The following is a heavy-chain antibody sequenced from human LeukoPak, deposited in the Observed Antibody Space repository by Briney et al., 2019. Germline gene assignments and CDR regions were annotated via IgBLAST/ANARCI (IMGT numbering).Heavy chain of an antibody. V-gene: IGHV3-30*16. CDR1: GLTFSSYA. Sequence: GRSLRLSCAASGLTFSSYAMHWVRQAPGKGLEWVTLISHDGSTKYIADSVKGRFTISRDNSKNTLYLQMNGLRVDDTAVYFCASSGDSSSWFYFDYWGQGTLVTVSS. D-gene: IGHD6-13*01. J-gene: IGHJ4*02. CDR2: ISHDGSTK. CDR3: ASSGDSSSWFYFDY.